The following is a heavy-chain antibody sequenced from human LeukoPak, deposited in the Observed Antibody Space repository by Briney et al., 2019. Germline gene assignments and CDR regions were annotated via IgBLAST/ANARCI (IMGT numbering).Heavy chain of an antibody. J-gene: IGHJ4*02. CDR3: ARGVRDSSGWYGY. Sequence: SETLSLTCAVYGVSFSGYYWSWLRQPPGKGLEWVGEINHSGSTNYNPALKSRVTISVDTSKNQFSLKLSSVTAADTAVYYCARGVRDSSGWYGYWGQGTLVTVSS. CDR2: INHSGST. V-gene: IGHV4-34*01. CDR1: GVSFSGYY. D-gene: IGHD6-19*01.